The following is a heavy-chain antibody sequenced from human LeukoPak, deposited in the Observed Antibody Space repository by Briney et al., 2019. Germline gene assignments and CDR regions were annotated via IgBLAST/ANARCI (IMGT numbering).Heavy chain of an antibody. CDR2: IYYSGST. J-gene: IGHJ5*02. V-gene: IGHV4-30-4*08. D-gene: IGHD2-2*01. CDR3: ASGYCSSTSCYFAPKNWFDP. Sequence: SQTLSLTCTVSGDSISSGDFYWTWIRQPPGKGLEWIGYIYYSGSTNYNPSLKSRVTISVDTSKNQFSLKLSSVTAADTTVYYCASGYCSSTSCYFAPKNWFDPWGQGTLVTVSS. CDR1: GDSISSGDFY.